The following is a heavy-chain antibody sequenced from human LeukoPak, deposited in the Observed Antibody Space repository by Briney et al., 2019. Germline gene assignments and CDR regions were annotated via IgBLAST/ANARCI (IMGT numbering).Heavy chain of an antibody. D-gene: IGHD6-13*01. V-gene: IGHV3-30*02. CDR2: IRYDGSNK. CDR1: GFTFSDYY. Sequence: GGSLRLSCAASGFTFSDYYMSWIRQAPGKGLEWVAFIRYDGSNKYYADSVKGRFTISRDNSKNTLYLQMNSLRAEDTAVYYCAKDSKQLPPDAFDIWGQGTMVTVSS. J-gene: IGHJ3*02. CDR3: AKDSKQLPPDAFDI.